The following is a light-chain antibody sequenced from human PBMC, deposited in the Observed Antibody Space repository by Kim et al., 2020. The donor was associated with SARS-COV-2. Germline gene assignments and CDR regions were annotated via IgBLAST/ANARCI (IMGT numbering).Light chain of an antibody. CDR3: STRGNSGNHLV. J-gene: IGLJ2*01. V-gene: IGLV3-19*01. Sequence: AVGRTVRSTTQEGDRISNYARCYQQKPGRDPVIVIYGKNNRPPGIPDRCSGCSSGKTAALTITGAKAEDEADYYCSTRGNSGNHLVFGGGTQLTVL. CDR1: DRISNY. CDR2: GKN.